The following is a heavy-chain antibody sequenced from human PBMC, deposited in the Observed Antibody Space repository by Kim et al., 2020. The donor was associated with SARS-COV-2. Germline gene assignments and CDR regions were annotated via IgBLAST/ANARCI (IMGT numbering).Heavy chain of an antibody. CDR3: ARVGRRFLEWLFLDY. V-gene: IGHV4-34*01. D-gene: IGHD3-3*01. CDR1: GGSFSGYY. Sequence: SETLSLTCAVYGGSFSGYYWSWIRQPPGKGLEWIGEINHSGSTNYNPSLKSRVTISVDTSKNQFSLKLSSVTAADTAVYYCARVGRRFLEWLFLDYWGQRTLVTVSS. J-gene: IGHJ4*02. CDR2: INHSGST.